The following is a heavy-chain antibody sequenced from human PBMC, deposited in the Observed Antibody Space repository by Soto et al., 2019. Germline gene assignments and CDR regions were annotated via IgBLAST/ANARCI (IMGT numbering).Heavy chain of an antibody. Sequence: QVQLVQSGAEVRKPGASVKVSCKASGYTFSTSGMSWLRQAPGQGLEWMGWISTYNGDTNDTPKFQDRVTMTSDTSTSTGYMELRSLRSDDTAVYYCARAGAAPYSYYGMDVWGQGTRVTVSS. V-gene: IGHV1-18*01. CDR1: GYTFSTSG. J-gene: IGHJ6*02. D-gene: IGHD2-15*01. CDR3: ARAGAAPYSYYGMDV. CDR2: ISTYNGDT.